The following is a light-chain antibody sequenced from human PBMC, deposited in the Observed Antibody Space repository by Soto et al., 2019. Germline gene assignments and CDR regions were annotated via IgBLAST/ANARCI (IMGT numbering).Light chain of an antibody. Sequence: DIQMTQSPSSVFASVAERVTITCRASQGMSSWLAWYQQKPGKAPKLLIYAASSLQSGVPSRFTGSGSGTDFTLTISSLQPEDFATYYCQQANSFPPFTFGPGTKVDIK. CDR3: QQANSFPPFT. CDR1: QGMSSW. J-gene: IGKJ3*01. CDR2: AAS. V-gene: IGKV1D-12*01.